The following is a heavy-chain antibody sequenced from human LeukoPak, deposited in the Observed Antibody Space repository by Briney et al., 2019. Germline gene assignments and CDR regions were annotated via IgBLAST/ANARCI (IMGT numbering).Heavy chain of an antibody. CDR2: ISSSSSYI. Sequence: GGSLRLSGAASGFTFSSYSMNWVRQAPGKGLEWVSSISSSSSYIYYADSVKGRFTISRDNAKNSLYLQMNSLRAEDTAVYYCARDLVILGAFDIWGQGTMVTVSS. CDR3: ARDLVILGAFDI. J-gene: IGHJ3*02. V-gene: IGHV3-21*01. CDR1: GFTFSSYS. D-gene: IGHD2-21*01.